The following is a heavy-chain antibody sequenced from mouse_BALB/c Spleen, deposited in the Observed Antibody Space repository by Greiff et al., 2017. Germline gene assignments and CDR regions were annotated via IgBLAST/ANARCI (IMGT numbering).Heavy chain of an antibody. D-gene: IGHD2-14*01. Sequence: QVQLQQSGAELVRPGTSVKISCKASGYTFTNYWLGWVKQRPGHGLEWIGDIYPGGGYTNYNEKFKGKATLTADTSSSTAYMQLSSLTSEDSAVYFCARAWYRYDKGDAMDYWGQGTSVTVAS. CDR2: IYPGGGYT. V-gene: IGHV1-63*02. CDR1: GYTFTNYW. CDR3: ARAWYRYDKGDAMDY. J-gene: IGHJ4*01.